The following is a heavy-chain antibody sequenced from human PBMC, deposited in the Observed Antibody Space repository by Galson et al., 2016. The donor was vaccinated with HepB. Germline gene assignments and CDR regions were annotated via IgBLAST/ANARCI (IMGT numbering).Heavy chain of an antibody. CDR2: ITISGDYR. CDR3: AKDLIAVAGPYFDS. D-gene: IGHD6-19*01. J-gene: IGHJ4*02. Sequence: SLRLSCAASGFTFSSYAMSWVRQAPGKGLEWVSAITISGDYRYYADPVKGRFTISRDNSKNTLYLQMTSLRAEDTAVYYCAKDLIAVAGPYFDSWGQGTLVTVSS. CDR1: GFTFSSYA. V-gene: IGHV3-23*01.